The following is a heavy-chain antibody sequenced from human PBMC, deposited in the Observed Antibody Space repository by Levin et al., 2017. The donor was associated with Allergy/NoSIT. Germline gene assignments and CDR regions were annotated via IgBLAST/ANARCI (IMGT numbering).Heavy chain of an antibody. V-gene: IGHV3-48*02. CDR3: ARDLEMLDY. CDR1: GFTFSSYT. Sequence: GGSLRLSCAASGFTFSSYTMTWVRQAPGKGLEWVSCISSRRSTISYADSVKGRFTISRDNAENLVYLHMNSLTEEDTAVYYCARDLEMLDYWGQGTLVTVSS. CDR2: ISSRRSTI. J-gene: IGHJ4*02. D-gene: IGHD5-24*01.